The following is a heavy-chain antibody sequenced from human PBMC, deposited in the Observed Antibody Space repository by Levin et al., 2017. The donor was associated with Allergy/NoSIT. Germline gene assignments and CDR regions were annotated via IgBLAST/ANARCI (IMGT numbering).Heavy chain of an antibody. Sequence: GGSLRLSCAASGFTFSSYWMHWVRQAPGKGLVWVSRINSDGSSTSYADSVKGRFTISRDNAKNTLYLQMNSLRAEDTAVYYCAREEVRGGSGYYYGMDVWGQGTTVTVSS. J-gene: IGHJ6*02. CDR2: INSDGSST. D-gene: IGHD3-10*01. V-gene: IGHV3-74*01. CDR3: AREEVRGGSGYYYGMDV. CDR1: GFTFSSYW.